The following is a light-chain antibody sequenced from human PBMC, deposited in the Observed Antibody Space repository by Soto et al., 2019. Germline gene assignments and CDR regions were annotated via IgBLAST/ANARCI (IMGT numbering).Light chain of an antibody. J-gene: IGKJ1*01. Sequence: EIVLTQSPATLSLSPGEGVTLSCRAGQIVTSSRLAWYQQRTGEARRLLVFGASSRVVGIGGRCSGSGCGTDFSLTISRVAPEDFAVYSCQRYRSSPATFGQGTKVDI. CDR2: GAS. V-gene: IGKV3-20*01. CDR1: QIVTSSR. CDR3: QRYRSSPAT.